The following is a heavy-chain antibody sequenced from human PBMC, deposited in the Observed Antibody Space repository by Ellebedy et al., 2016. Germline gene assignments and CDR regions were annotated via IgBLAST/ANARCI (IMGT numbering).Heavy chain of an antibody. Sequence: SVKVSXXASGGTFSSYAISWVRQAPGQGLEWMGRIIPILGIANYAQKFQGRVTITADKSTSTAYMELSSLRSEDTAVYYCARDQDYGSGSYYDPWGQGTLVTVSS. CDR2: IIPILGIA. CDR1: GGTFSSYA. CDR3: ARDQDYGSGSYYDP. D-gene: IGHD3-10*01. V-gene: IGHV1-69*04. J-gene: IGHJ5*02.